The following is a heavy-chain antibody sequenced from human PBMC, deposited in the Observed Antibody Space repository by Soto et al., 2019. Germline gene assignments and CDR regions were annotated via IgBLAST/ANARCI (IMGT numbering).Heavy chain of an antibody. CDR3: ARLPYYYDSSGYYYALDY. Sequence: SETLSLTCTVSGGSISSYYWSWIRQPPGKGLEWIGYIYYSGSTNYNPSLKSRVTISVGTSKNQFSMKLSSVTAADTAVYYCARLPYYYDSSGYYYALDYWGQGTLVTVSS. D-gene: IGHD3-22*01. V-gene: IGHV4-59*01. CDR1: GGSISSYY. J-gene: IGHJ4*02. CDR2: IYYSGST.